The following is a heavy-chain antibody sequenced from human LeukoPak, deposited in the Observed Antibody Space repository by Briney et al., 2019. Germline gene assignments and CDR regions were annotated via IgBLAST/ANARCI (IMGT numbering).Heavy chain of an antibody. CDR1: GGSISSSSYY. CDR3: ARGGYVWGSYRPFGYFDY. D-gene: IGHD3-16*02. V-gene: IGHV4-39*07. CDR2: IYYSGST. Sequence: SETLSLTCTVSGGSISSSSYYWGWIRQPPGKGLEWIGSIYYSGSTYYNPSLKSRVTMSVDTSKNQFSLKLSSVTAADTAVYYCARGGYVWGSYRPFGYFDYWGQGTLVTVSS. J-gene: IGHJ4*02.